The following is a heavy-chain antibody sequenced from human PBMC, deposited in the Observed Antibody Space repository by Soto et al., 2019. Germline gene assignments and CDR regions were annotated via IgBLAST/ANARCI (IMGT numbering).Heavy chain of an antibody. D-gene: IGHD1-26*01. CDR1: GGSFSGYY. V-gene: IGHV4-34*01. CDR2: INHSGST. Sequence: PSETLSLTCAVYGGSFSGYYWSWIRQPPGKGLEWIGEINHSGSTNYNPSLKSRATISVDTSKNQFSLKLSSVTAADTAVYYCARGIVGAIYFDYWGQGTLVTVSS. CDR3: ARGIVGAIYFDY. J-gene: IGHJ4*02.